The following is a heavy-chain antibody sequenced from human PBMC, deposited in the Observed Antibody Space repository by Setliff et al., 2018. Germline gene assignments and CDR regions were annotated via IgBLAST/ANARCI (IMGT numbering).Heavy chain of an antibody. Sequence: ASVKVSCKPSGYTFTDYYIHWVRQAPGQGLEWMGWISAYNGNTNYAQKLQGRVTMTTDTSTSTAYMELRSLRSDDTAVYYCARVNPTMITFGGVIVIWFDPWGQGTLVTVSS. CDR3: ARVNPTMITFGGVIVIWFDP. CDR2: ISAYNGNT. CDR1: GYTFTDYY. J-gene: IGHJ5*02. V-gene: IGHV1-18*01. D-gene: IGHD3-16*02.